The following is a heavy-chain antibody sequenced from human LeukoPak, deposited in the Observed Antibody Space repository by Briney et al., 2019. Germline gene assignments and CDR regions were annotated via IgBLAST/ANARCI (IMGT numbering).Heavy chain of an antibody. CDR1: GFTFSSYA. CDR3: AKGSLAAGGDY. CDR2: ISYDGSNK. Sequence: PGRSLRLSCAASGFTFSSYAMHWVRQAPGKGLEWVAVISYDGSNKYYADSVKGRFTISRDNSKNTLYLQMNSLRAEDTAVYYCAKGSLAAGGDYWGQGTLVTVSS. V-gene: IGHV3-30*04. D-gene: IGHD2-15*01. J-gene: IGHJ4*02.